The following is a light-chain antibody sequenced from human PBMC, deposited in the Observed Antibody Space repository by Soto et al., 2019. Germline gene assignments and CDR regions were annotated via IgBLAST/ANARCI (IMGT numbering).Light chain of an antibody. CDR2: SSN. Sequence: QSVLTQPPSASGTPGQRVTISCSGSSSNIGSHTVNWYQQLPGTAPKLLVYSSNLRPSGVPDRFSGSKSGTSASLAISGLQSEDEADYYCAAWDGGLNGVLFGGGTQLTVL. J-gene: IGLJ2*01. V-gene: IGLV1-44*01. CDR1: SSNIGSHT. CDR3: AAWDGGLNGVL.